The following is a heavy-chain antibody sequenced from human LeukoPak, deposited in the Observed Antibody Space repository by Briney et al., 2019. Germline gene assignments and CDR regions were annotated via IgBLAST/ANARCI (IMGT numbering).Heavy chain of an antibody. V-gene: IGHV5-51*01. CDR3: ARLALGIAAAGAYFDY. CDR2: IYPGDSDT. J-gene: IGHJ4*02. D-gene: IGHD6-13*01. CDR1: GYSFTSYW. Sequence: GESLKISCKGPGYSFTSYWIGWVRQMPGKGLEWMGIIYPGDSDTRYSPSFQGQVTISADKSISTAYLQWSSLKASDTAMYYCARLALGIAAAGAYFDYWGQGTLVTVSS.